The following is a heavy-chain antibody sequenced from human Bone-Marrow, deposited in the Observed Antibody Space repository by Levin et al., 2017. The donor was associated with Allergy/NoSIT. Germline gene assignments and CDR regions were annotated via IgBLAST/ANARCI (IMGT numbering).Heavy chain of an antibody. CDR2: TYYSGRT. CDR1: GGSITNGDFY. CDR3: ARGDVWTASFDP. Sequence: PSETLSLTCTVSGGSITNGDFYWSWLRQPPGQGLEWVGYTYYSGRTYIQTSLKSRCTISVDTSKNQFSLKLTSVTAADTAVYYCARGDVWTASFDPWGQGTQVTVSS. V-gene: IGHV4-30-4*01. J-gene: IGHJ5*02. D-gene: IGHD5-24*01.